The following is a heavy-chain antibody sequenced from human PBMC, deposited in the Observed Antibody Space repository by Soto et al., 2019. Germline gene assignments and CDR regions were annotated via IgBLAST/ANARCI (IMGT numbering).Heavy chain of an antibody. D-gene: IGHD1-26*01. J-gene: IGHJ3*02. V-gene: IGHV1-2*04. CDR3: ARVRGSGSYYGDAFDI. CDR2: INPNSGGT. CDR1: GYTFTGYY. Sequence: QGQLVQSGAEVKKPGASVKVSCKASGYTFTGYYMHWVRQAPGQGLEWMGWINPNSGGTNYAEKFQGWVTMTRDTSISTAYMELSRLRSDDTAVYYCARVRGSGSYYGDAFDIWGQGTMVTVSS.